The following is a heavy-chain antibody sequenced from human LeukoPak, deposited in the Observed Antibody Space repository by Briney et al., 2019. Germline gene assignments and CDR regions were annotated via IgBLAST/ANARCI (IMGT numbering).Heavy chain of an antibody. Sequence: GGSLRLSCAASGFTFDDYGMSWVRQAPGKGLEWVSGINWNGGSTGYADSVKGRFTISRDNAKNSLYLQMNSLRAEETALYYCARVRSSHRKPVFDYWGQGILVTVSS. D-gene: IGHD1-14*01. CDR1: GFTFDDYG. J-gene: IGHJ4*02. V-gene: IGHV3-20*04. CDR2: INWNGGST. CDR3: ARVRSSHRKPVFDY.